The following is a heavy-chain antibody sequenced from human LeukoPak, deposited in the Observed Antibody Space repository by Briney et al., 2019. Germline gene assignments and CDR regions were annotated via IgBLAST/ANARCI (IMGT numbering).Heavy chain of an antibody. CDR3: AKTPGYGDYSMDV. Sequence: GGSLRLSCSASGFTFSGYAMSWVRQAPGKGLEWVSGIRASGDTTYYADSVKGRFTISRDNSKNTLYLQMNTLRAEDTAVYYCAKTPGYGDYSMDVWGKGTRVTVTS. D-gene: IGHD4-17*01. V-gene: IGHV3-23*01. J-gene: IGHJ6*03. CDR2: IRASGDTT. CDR1: GFTFSGYA.